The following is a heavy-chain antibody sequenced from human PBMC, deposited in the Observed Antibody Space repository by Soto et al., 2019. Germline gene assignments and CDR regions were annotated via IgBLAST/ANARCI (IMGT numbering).Heavy chain of an antibody. V-gene: IGHV4-30-2*01. Sequence: QLQLQESGSGLVKPSQTLSLTCAVSGGSISSGGYSWSWIRQPPGKGLEWIGYIYHSGSTYYNPSLKSRVTISVDRSKNQFSLKLSSVTAADTAVHYCARGVIDGYNYYFDYWGQGTLVTVSS. CDR3: ARGVIDGYNYYFDY. D-gene: IGHD1-1*01. J-gene: IGHJ4*02. CDR2: IYHSGST. CDR1: GGSISSGGYS.